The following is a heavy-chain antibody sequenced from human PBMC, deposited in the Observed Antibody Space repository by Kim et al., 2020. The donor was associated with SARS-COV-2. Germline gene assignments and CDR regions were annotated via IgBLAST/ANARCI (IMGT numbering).Heavy chain of an antibody. J-gene: IGHJ6*02. CDR1: GFTVSSNY. CDR2: IYSGGST. V-gene: IGHV3-53*04. Sequence: GGSLRLSCAASGFTVSSNYMSWVRQAPGKGLEWVPVIYSGGSTYYADSVKGRFTISRHNSENTLYLQMNSLRAEDTAVYYCARATAAGGYYYYGMDVWGQGTTVTVSS. CDR3: ARATAAGGYYYYGMDV. D-gene: IGHD6-13*01.